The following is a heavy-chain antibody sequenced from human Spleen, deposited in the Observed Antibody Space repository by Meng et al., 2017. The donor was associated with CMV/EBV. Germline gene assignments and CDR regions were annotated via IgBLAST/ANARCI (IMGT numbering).Heavy chain of an antibody. D-gene: IGHD4-11*01. CDR1: GFSLSRHG. Sequence: GSLRLSCAASGFSLSRHGMNWVRQAPGKGLEWVSSISTSSSYIYYADSVKGRFTTSRDNAKKSLFLEMNSLRAEDTAVYYCARSASNYVGANGGHIDNWGQGVLVTVSS. CDR3: ARSASNYVGANGGHIDN. CDR2: ISTSSSYI. V-gene: IGHV3-21*01. J-gene: IGHJ4*02.